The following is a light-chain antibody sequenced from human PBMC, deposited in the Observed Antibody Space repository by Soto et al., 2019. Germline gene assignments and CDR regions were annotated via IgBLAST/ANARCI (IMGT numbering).Light chain of an antibody. CDR3: QTWGTGYRL. J-gene: IGLJ2*01. V-gene: IGLV4-69*01. CDR1: SGHSGYD. CDR2: LNSGGTY. Sequence: QAVLTQSPSASASLGASVTLTCTLSSGHSGYDIAWHQQQPEKGPRYLMRLNSGGTYTRGDGIPDRFSGSSSGTERYLTISSLQSEDEADYYCQTWGTGYRLFGGGTKVTVL.